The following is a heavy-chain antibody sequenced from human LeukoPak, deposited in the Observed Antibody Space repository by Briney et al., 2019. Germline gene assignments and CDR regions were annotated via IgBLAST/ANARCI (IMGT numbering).Heavy chain of an antibody. CDR1: GFTFSSYG. V-gene: IGHV3-30*03. Sequence: GRSLRLSCAASGFTFSSYGMHWVRQAPGKGLEWVALISYDGSNKYYADSVKGRFTISRDNSKNTLYLQMNSLRVDDTAVYYCATHRDGYKTTDYWGQGTLVTVSS. CDR3: ATHRDGYKTTDY. J-gene: IGHJ4*02. CDR2: ISYDGSNK. D-gene: IGHD5-12*01.